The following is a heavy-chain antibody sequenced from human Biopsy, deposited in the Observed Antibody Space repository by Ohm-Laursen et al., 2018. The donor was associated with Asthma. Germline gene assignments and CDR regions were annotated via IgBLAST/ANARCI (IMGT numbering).Heavy chain of an antibody. CDR2: ISYDGSSI. CDR1: GFTFSDYW. Sequence: SLRLSCTASGFTFSDYWMHWVRQAPGKGLEWVAVISYDGSSIYYADSVKGRFTISRDNSKNTLSLQMNSLTAEDTAVYYCAREGVAGTHIEDWGQGTLVTVSS. D-gene: IGHD6-19*01. CDR3: AREGVAGTHIED. V-gene: IGHV3-30-3*01. J-gene: IGHJ4*02.